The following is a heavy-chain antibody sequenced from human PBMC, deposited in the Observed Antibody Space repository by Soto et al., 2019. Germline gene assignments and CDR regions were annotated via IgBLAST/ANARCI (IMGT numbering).Heavy chain of an antibody. Sequence: SETLSLTCAVYGGSFSGYYWSWIRQPPGKGLEWIGEINHSGSTNYNPSLESRVTISVDTSKNQFSLKLSSVTAADTAVYYCARGRYDCVWGSYRYSPYYFDYWGQGTLVTVSS. CDR3: ARGRYDCVWGSYRYSPYYFDY. V-gene: IGHV4-34*01. J-gene: IGHJ4*02. D-gene: IGHD3-16*02. CDR2: INHSGST. CDR1: GGSFSGYY.